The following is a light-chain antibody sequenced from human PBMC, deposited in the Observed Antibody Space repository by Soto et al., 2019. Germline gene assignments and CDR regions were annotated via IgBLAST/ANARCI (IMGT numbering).Light chain of an antibody. CDR1: QNIRNY. Sequence: DIQMTQSPSSLSASVGYRFTITCRASQNIRNYLNWYQQKPGEAPKLLISAVSSLETGVPSRFSGSGSGTDFTLTITSLQPEDFATYYCQQSYNTPRTFGQGTTGDIK. V-gene: IGKV1-39*01. CDR3: QQSYNTPRT. J-gene: IGKJ1*01. CDR2: AVS.